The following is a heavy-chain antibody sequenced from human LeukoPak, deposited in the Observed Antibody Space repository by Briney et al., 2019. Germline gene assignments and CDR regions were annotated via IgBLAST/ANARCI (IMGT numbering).Heavy chain of an antibody. CDR2: IYTSGST. Sequence: SQTLSLTCTVSGGSISSGSYYWSWIRQPAGKGLEWIGRIYTSGSTNYNPSLKSRVTISVDTSKNQFSLKLSSVTAADTAVYYCARERVTMVRGVIPEDYYYYYMDVWGKGTTVTISS. CDR3: ARERVTMVRGVIPEDYYYYYMDV. V-gene: IGHV4-61*02. J-gene: IGHJ6*03. D-gene: IGHD3-10*01. CDR1: GGSISSGSYY.